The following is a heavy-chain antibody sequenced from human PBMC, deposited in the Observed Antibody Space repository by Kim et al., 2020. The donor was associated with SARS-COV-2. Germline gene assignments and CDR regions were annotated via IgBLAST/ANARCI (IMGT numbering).Heavy chain of an antibody. D-gene: IGHD6-13*01. V-gene: IGHV5-51*01. CDR3: ARLAVGTWGIAAALDY. CDR1: GYSFTSYW. J-gene: IGHJ4*02. CDR2: IYPGDSDT. Sequence: GESLKISCKGSGYSFTSYWIGWVRQMPGKGLEWMGIIYPGDSDTRYSPSFQGQVTISADKTISTAYLQWSSLKASDTAMYYCARLAVGTWGIAAALDYWGQGTLVTVSS.